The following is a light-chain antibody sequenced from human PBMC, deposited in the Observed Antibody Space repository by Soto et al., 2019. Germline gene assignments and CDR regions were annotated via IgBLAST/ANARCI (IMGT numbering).Light chain of an antibody. Sequence: QSVLTQPASVSGSPGQSITISCTGTNSDVGGYNFVSWYQQHPGKAPKLMIYDVSNRPSGVSNRFSGSKSGNTASLHISGLQAEDVADYHCSSYTSSSLPYVFGIGTKLTVL. CDR3: SSYTSSSLPYV. CDR2: DVS. V-gene: IGLV2-14*01. CDR1: NSDVGGYNF. J-gene: IGLJ1*01.